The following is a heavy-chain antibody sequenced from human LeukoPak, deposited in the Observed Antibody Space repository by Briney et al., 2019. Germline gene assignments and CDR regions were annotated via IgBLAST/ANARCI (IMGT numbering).Heavy chain of an antibody. CDR2: IYPGDSDT. CDR1: GYRFTDYW. J-gene: IGHJ4*02. Sequence: GESLKISCKGSGYRFTDYWIGWVRQMPGKGLGWMGIIYPGDSDTRYSPSFQGQVTISADKSINTAYLQWSSLKASDTAMYHCARHDGAGYWGQGTLVTVSS. D-gene: IGHD1-26*01. V-gene: IGHV5-51*01. CDR3: ARHDGAGY.